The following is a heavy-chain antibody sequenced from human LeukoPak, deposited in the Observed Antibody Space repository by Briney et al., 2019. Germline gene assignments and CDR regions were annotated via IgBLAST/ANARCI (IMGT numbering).Heavy chain of an antibody. CDR1: GFTFDDYA. Sequence: QPGGSLRLSCAASGFTFDDYAMHWVRQPPGKGLEWVSGISWNSGSIGYADSVKGRFTISRDNAKNSLYLQMNSLRAEDTAVYYCATGGRPPQPGERAEYSSSWTKTNYYYYMDVWGKGTTVTVSS. J-gene: IGHJ6*03. CDR2: ISWNSGSI. D-gene: IGHD6-13*01. CDR3: ATGGRPPQPGERAEYSSSWTKTNYYYYMDV. V-gene: IGHV3-9*01.